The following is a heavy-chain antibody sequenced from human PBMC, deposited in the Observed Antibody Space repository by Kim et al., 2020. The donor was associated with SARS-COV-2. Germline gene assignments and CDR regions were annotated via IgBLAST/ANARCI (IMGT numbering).Heavy chain of an antibody. CDR3: ARAPGNYYFYMDV. V-gene: IGHV4-31*03. Sequence: SETLSLTCTVSGDSISGGTFSWTWIRQHPEKGLEWIGYISYSGSTFYNPSLKSRVTISTDASKNQFSLRVSPVTAADTAVYYCARAPGNYYFYMDVWGEGNAVTVSS. CDR1: GDSISGGTFS. CDR2: ISYSGST. J-gene: IGHJ6*03.